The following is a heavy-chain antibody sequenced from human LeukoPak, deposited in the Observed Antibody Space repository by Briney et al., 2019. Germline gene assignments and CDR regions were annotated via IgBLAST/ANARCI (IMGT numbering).Heavy chain of an antibody. CDR3: ARDRQLVGDYYYYYGMDV. Sequence: GGSLRLSCAASGFTFSSYWMSWVRQAPGKGLEWVANIKQDGSEKYYVDSVKGRFTISIDNAKNSLYLQMNSLRAEDTAVYYCARDRQLVGDYYYYYGMDVWGQGTTVTVSS. CDR1: GFTFSSYW. V-gene: IGHV3-7*01. CDR2: IKQDGSEK. J-gene: IGHJ6*02. D-gene: IGHD6-13*01.